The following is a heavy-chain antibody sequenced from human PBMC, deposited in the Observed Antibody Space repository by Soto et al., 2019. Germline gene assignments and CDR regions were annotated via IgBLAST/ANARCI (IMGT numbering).Heavy chain of an antibody. D-gene: IGHD3-22*01. J-gene: IGHJ4*02. CDR3: AREVTMIVDN. Sequence: QVQLVQSGAEVKKPGASVKVSCKASGYTFTSYDINWVRQATGQVLEWMGWMNPNSGNTGYTQKFQGRVTMTRNTSISTAYMEISSLRYEDKDVSYCAREVTMIVDNWGQGTLVTVSS. CDR1: GYTFTSYD. V-gene: IGHV1-8*01. CDR2: MNPNSGNT.